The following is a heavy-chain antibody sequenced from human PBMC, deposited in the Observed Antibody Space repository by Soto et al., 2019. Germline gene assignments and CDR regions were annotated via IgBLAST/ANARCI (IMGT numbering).Heavy chain of an antibody. CDR3: AYDNRSGRYLFDY. J-gene: IGHJ4*02. CDR1: GGSIGGYY. Sequence: PSETLSLTCSVSGGSIGGYYWSWIRQTPEKGLEWIGYIYYSGSTVYNPSLKSRVTISADSSKNHFSLKLTSVTAADTAIYYCAYDNRSGRYLFDYWGQGTLVTVSS. D-gene: IGHD3-3*01. V-gene: IGHV4-59*08. CDR2: IYYSGST.